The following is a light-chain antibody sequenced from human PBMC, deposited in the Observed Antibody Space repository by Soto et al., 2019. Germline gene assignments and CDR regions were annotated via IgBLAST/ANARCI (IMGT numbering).Light chain of an antibody. J-gene: IGKJ1*01. CDR1: QSVSSSY. CDR2: GAS. V-gene: IGKV3-20*01. Sequence: EIELTQSPGTLSLSPGERATLSCRASQSVSSSYLAWYQQKPGQAPRLLIYGASSRATGIPSRFSGSGSGTDFTLTISRLEPDDFAVYYCQQYSSSPWTFGQGTKVEIK. CDR3: QQYSSSPWT.